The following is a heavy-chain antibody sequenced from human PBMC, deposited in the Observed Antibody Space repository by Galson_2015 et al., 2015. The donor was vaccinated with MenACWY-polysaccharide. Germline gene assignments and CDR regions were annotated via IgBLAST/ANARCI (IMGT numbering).Heavy chain of an antibody. CDR3: ARGYIAYD. Sequence: SLRLSCAASGFTFSTYWMHWVRQAPGKGLVWVSRIKSDGSSTNYADSVKGRFTISRDNAKNTLYLQMNSLRAEDTALHYCARGYIAYDWGQGTLVTVSA. J-gene: IGHJ4*02. D-gene: IGHD5-12*01. CDR2: IKSDGSST. CDR1: GFTFSTYW. V-gene: IGHV3-74*01.